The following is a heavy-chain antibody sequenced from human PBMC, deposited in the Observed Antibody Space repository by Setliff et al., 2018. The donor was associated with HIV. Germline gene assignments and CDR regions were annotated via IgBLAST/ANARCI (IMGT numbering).Heavy chain of an antibody. Sequence: GASVKVSCKASGYTFSTYALHWVRQAPGQRLEWMGWINAGNGDTKYSQKFQGRVTITRDTSATTVYMDLRSLTSQDTAVYYCARARDFQYMDVWGKGTAVTVSS. J-gene: IGHJ6*03. CDR2: INAGNGDT. V-gene: IGHV1-3*01. CDR1: GYTFSTYA. CDR3: ARARDFQYMDV.